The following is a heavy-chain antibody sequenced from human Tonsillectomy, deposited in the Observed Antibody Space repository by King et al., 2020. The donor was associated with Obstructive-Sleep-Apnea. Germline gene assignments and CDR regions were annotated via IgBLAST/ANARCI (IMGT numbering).Heavy chain of an antibody. D-gene: IGHD1-26*01. V-gene: IGHV5-51*01. Sequence: EQLVQSGAEVKKPGESLKISCKGSGYSFTCYWIGWVRQMPGKGLEWMGIIYPGDSDTRYSPSFQGQVTISADKSISTAYLQWSSLKASDTAMYYCARQVYSGSYAPAFDIWGQGTMVTVSS. CDR1: GYSFTCYW. J-gene: IGHJ3*02. CDR3: ARQVYSGSYAPAFDI. CDR2: IYPGDSDT.